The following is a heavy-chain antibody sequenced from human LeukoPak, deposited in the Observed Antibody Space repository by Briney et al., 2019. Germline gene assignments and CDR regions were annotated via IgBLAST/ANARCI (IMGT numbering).Heavy chain of an antibody. D-gene: IGHD6-13*01. J-gene: IGHJ6*03. CDR3: ARDGATGYRGYYYYYMDV. Sequence: GGSLRLSCAASGFTFDDYGMSWVRQAPGKGLEWVSGINWNGGSTGYADSVKGRFTISRDNAKNSLYLQMNSLRAEDTALYYCARDGATGYRGYYYYYMDVWGKGTTVTVSS. CDR1: GFTFDDYG. CDR2: INWNGGST. V-gene: IGHV3-20*04.